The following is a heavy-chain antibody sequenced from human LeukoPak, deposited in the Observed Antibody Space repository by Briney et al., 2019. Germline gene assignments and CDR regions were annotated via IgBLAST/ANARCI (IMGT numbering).Heavy chain of an antibody. D-gene: IGHD2-2*02. J-gene: IGHJ6*04. Sequence: ASVKVSCKASGGTFSSYAIGWVRQAPGQGLEWMGGIIPVFGTANYAQKFQDRVTITTDESTSTAYMELSSLRSEDTAVYYCASYCSSTSCYTEGIVDVWGKGTTVTVSS. CDR3: ASYCSSTSCYTEGIVDV. V-gene: IGHV1-69*05. CDR2: IIPVFGTA. CDR1: GGTFSSYA.